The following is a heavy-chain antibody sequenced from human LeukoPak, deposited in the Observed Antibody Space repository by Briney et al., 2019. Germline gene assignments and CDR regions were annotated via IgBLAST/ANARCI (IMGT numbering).Heavy chain of an antibody. V-gene: IGHV3-23*01. CDR2: ISGSGGST. D-gene: IGHD6-19*01. CDR1: GFTFSTYA. Sequence: GGSLRLSCAASGFTFSTYAMNWVRQAPGKGLNWVSGISGSGGSTFYADSVKGRFTISRDNSKKNLYLQMNSLRADDTAVYYCAKDARWLAPGTFDIWGQGTMVTVS. J-gene: IGHJ3*02. CDR3: AKDARWLAPGTFDI.